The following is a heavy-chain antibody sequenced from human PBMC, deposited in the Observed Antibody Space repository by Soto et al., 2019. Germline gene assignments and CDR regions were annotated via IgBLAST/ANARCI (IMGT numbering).Heavy chain of an antibody. CDR1: GFTLSNYD. Sequence: GGSLRLSCAASGFTLSNYDMNWVRQAPGKGLEWISDISSSGDNKHYADSVKGRFTISRDYAKNSLYLQMTSLRVEDTAVYYCASMITPPYRGQGTPVTVSS. D-gene: IGHD3-16*01. CDR3: ASMITPPY. J-gene: IGHJ4*02. V-gene: IGHV3-48*03. CDR2: ISSSGDNK.